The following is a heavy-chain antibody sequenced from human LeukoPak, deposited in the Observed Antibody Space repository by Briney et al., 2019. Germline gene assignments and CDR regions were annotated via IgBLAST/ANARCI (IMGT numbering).Heavy chain of an antibody. D-gene: IGHD2-15*01. Sequence: SVKVSCKASGGTFSSYAISWVRQAPGQGLEWMGRIIPILGIANYAQKFQGRVTITADKSTSTAYMELSSLRSEDTAVYYCARDCSGGSCYSDYWGQGTLVTVSS. V-gene: IGHV1-69*04. J-gene: IGHJ4*02. CDR3: ARDCSGGSCYSDY. CDR1: GGTFSSYA. CDR2: IIPILGIA.